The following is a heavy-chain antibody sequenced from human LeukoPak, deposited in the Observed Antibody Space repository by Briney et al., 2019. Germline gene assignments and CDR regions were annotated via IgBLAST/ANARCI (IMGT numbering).Heavy chain of an antibody. CDR2: IRYDGSNK. Sequence: GGSLRLSCAASGFTFSSYGMHWVRQAPGKGLEWVAFIRYDGSNKYYADSVKGRFTISRDNSKNTLYLQMNSLRAEDTAVYYCAKDGYYDILTAYFDYWGQGTLVTVSS. CDR3: AKDGYYDILTAYFDY. J-gene: IGHJ4*02. CDR1: GFTFSSYG. V-gene: IGHV3-30*02. D-gene: IGHD3-9*01.